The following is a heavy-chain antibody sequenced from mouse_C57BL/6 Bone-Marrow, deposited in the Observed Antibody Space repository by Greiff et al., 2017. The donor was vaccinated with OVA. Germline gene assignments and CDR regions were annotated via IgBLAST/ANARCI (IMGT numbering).Heavy chain of an antibody. CDR2: IHPNSGST. V-gene: IGHV1-64*01. CDR3: ARRDYYFYYYAMDY. CDR1: GYTFTSYW. D-gene: IGHD1-1*01. Sequence: QVQLKQPGAELVKPGASVKLSCKASGYTFTSYWMHWVKPRPGQGLEWIGMIHPNSGSTNYNEKFKSKATLTVDKSSSTAYMQLSSLTSEDSAVYYCARRDYYFYYYAMDYGGQGTSVTVSS. J-gene: IGHJ4*01.